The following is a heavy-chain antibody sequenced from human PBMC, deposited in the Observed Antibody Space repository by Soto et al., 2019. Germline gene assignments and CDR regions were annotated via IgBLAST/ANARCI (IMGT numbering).Heavy chain of an antibody. V-gene: IGHV3-23*01. CDR3: AKASAPGGTYFPLWF. D-gene: IGHD1-26*01. J-gene: IGHJ4*02. Sequence: GGSLRLSCAASGFTFSSYGMSWVRQSPGKGLEWVSSISGSGGSTYYADSVKGRFTISRDNSKNTLYLQMNSLRAEDTAVYYCAKASAPGGTYFPLWFWGQGTLVTVSS. CDR1: GFTFSSYG. CDR2: ISGSGGST.